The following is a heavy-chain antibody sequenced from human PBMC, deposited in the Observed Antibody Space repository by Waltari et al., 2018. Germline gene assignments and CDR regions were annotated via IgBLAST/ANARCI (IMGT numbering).Heavy chain of an antibody. J-gene: IGHJ6*02. CDR2: IGGSGGKT. CDR1: GFTFSDYD. CDR3: AKDPILGRGGTPHNYYGVDV. V-gene: IGHV3-23*01. Sequence: EVQLLGSGGGLGQPGGSLRLSCVASGFTFSDYDMSWVRPGQGKGLGWVAGIGGSGGKTYYADSVKGRFTISRDNSKNTLNLLMNSLRVEDTAVYYCAKDPILGRGGTPHNYYGVDVWGQGTTVTVSS. D-gene: IGHD2-15*01.